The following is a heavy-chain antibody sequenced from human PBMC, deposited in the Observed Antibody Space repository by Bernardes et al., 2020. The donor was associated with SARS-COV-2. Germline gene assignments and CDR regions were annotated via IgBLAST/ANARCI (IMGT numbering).Heavy chain of an antibody. CDR2: ISAYNGNT. J-gene: IGHJ3*02. CDR3: AKDQSSGRYGDAFDI. D-gene: IGHD6-19*01. V-gene: IGHV1-18*04. Sequence: ASVKVSCKASGYTFTSYGIIWVRQAPGQGLEWMGWISAYNGNTNYAQKLQGRVTMTTDTSTSTAYMELRAEDTAVYYCAKDQSSGRYGDAFDIWGQGTMVTVSS. CDR1: GYTFTSYG.